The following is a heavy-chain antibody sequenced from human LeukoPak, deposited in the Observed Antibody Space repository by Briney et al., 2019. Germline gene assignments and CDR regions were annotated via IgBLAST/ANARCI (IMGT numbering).Heavy chain of an antibody. Sequence: GASVKVSCKASGYTFTTYTMHWVRRAPGQRLEWMGWINAGNGNTKYSQKLQGRVTITRDTSASTAYMDLSSLRSEDTAVYYCAREIDRDGYNRFFDYWGQGTLVTVSS. CDR3: AREIDRDGYNRFFDY. V-gene: IGHV1-3*01. D-gene: IGHD5-24*01. J-gene: IGHJ4*02. CDR1: GYTFTTYT. CDR2: INAGNGNT.